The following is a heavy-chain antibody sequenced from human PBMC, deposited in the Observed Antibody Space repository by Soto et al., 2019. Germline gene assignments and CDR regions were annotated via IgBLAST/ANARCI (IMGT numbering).Heavy chain of an antibody. CDR2: IYWDDDK. CDR3: AHRAGIVDYYYDSSGFGY. D-gene: IGHD3-22*01. J-gene: IGHJ4*02. V-gene: IGHV2-5*02. CDR1: GFSLSTSGVG. Sequence: SGPTLVNPTQTLTLTCTFSGFSLSTSGVGVGWIRQPPGKALEWLALIYWDDDKRYSPSLKSRLTITKDTSKNQVVLTMTNMDPVDTATYYCAHRAGIVDYYYDSSGFGYWGQGTLVTVSS.